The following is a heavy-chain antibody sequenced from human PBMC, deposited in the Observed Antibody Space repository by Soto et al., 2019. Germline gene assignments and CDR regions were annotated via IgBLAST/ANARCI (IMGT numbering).Heavy chain of an antibody. J-gene: IGHJ5*02. V-gene: IGHV4-31*02. CDR1: GGSISSGGYY. Sequence: SETLSLTWTVSGGSISSGGYYWSWIRQHPGKGLEWIRYIYYSGSTYYNPSLKSRVTISVDTSKNQFSLKLSSVTAADTAVYYCARGHIAARPVGWFDPWGQGTLVTVSS. D-gene: IGHD6-6*01. CDR2: IYYSGST. CDR3: ARGHIAARPVGWFDP.